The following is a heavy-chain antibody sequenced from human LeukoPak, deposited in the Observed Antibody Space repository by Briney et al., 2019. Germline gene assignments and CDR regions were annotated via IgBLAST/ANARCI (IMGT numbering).Heavy chain of an antibody. CDR1: GFTFDDYG. D-gene: IGHD2-21*02. CDR2: INWNGGST. CDR3: ARGRGLNFGVVPAIFDY. V-gene: IGHV3-20*04. Sequence: GGSLRLSCAASGFTFDDYGMSWVRQAPGKGLEWVSGINWNGGSTTYADSVKGRFTISRDNGKNSLYLQMNSLRAEDTAFYYCARGRGLNFGVVPAIFDYWGQGTLVTVSS. J-gene: IGHJ4*02.